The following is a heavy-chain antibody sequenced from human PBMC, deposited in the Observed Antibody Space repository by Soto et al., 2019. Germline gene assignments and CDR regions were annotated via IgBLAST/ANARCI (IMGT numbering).Heavy chain of an antibody. CDR1: GFTFSTYF. J-gene: IGHJ3*02. CDR3: GRWNFGFGI. D-gene: IGHD1-7*01. CDR2: INQDGSGQ. V-gene: IGHV3-7*01. Sequence: EVQVVESGGDLIQPGGSLRLSCAVSGFTFSTYFMGWVRQAPGMGLEWVAHINQDGSGQFYVESVKGRFTISRDNAKKSPYLQMGSLRAEGTSLYYRGRWNFGFGIWGQGTMVTVSS.